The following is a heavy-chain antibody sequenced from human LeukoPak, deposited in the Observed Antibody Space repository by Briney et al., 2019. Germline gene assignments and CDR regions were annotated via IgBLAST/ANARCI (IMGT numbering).Heavy chain of an antibody. J-gene: IGHJ4*02. CDR3: ARHQRRDIVVAPAAIGY. CDR2: ISSSSSYI. V-gene: IGHV3-21*01. D-gene: IGHD2-2*01. Sequence: PGGSLRLSCAASGFTFSSYSMNWVRQAPGKGLEWVSSISSSSSYIYYADSVKGRFTISRDNAKNSLYLQMNSLRAEDTAVYYCARHQRRDIVVAPAAIGYWGQGTLVTVSS. CDR1: GFTFSSYS.